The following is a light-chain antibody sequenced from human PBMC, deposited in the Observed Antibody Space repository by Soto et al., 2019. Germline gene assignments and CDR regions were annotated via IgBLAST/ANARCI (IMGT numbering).Light chain of an antibody. CDR1: QSVGGN. CDR2: GAS. V-gene: IGKV3-15*01. J-gene: IGKJ3*01. CDR3: QQYNNWPPFT. Sequence: EIVLTQSPGTLSLSPGERATLSCRASQSVGGNYLAWFQQKPGQTPRLLIYGASTRAAGIPARFSGSGSGTDFTLTITSLQSEDFAVYYCQQYNNWPPFTFGPGTKVDIK.